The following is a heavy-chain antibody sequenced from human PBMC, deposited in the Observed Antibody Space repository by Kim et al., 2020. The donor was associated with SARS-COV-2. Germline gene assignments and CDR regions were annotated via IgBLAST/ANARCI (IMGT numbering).Heavy chain of an antibody. V-gene: IGHV3-21*01. CDR2: ISGSSSDT. J-gene: IGHJ4*02. CDR3: AKMPTVTTQGDY. CDR1: GFTFSSYT. Sequence: GSLRLSCAASGFTFSSYTMNWVRQAPGRGLEWVSSISGSSSDTYYADSVKGRFTISRDNAKSSLYLQMNSLRAEDTAVYYCAKMPTVTTQGDYWGQGTLVTVSS. D-gene: IGHD4-17*01.